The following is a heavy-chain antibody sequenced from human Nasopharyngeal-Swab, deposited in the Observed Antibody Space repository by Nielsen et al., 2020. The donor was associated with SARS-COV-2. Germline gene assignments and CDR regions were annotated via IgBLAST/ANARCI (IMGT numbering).Heavy chain of an antibody. D-gene: IGHD5-12*01. J-gene: IGHJ4*02. CDR3: ARPKYSDYDDEFGAYFDY. CDR2: IYYSGST. Sequence: LETLSLTCTVSGGSISSSSYYWGWIRQPPGKGLEWIGSIYYSGSTYYNPSLKSRVTISVDTSKNQFSLKLSSVTAADTAVYYCARPKYSDYDDEFGAYFDYWGQGTLVTVSS. V-gene: IGHV4-39*01. CDR1: GGSISSSSYY.